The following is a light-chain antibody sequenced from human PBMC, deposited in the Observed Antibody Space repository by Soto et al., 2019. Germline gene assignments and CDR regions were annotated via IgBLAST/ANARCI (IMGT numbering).Light chain of an antibody. J-gene: IGLJ1*01. V-gene: IGLV2-14*01. CDR1: SSDVGGYNY. CDR2: DVS. CDR3: SSYTSSSPWV. Sequence: SVLTQPASVSGSPGQSLTISCTGTSSDVGGYNYVSWYQQHPGKAPKLMIYDVSNRPSGVSNRFSGSKSGNTASLTISGLQAEDEADYYCSSYTSSSPWVFGTGTKLTVL.